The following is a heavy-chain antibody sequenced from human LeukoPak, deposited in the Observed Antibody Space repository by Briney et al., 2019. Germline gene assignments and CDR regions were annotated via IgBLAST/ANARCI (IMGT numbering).Heavy chain of an antibody. Sequence: TGGSLRLSCAASGFTFSFAAMTWVRQGPGKGLEWVSLISASGGSTYYADSVKGRFTISRDNSKNTVYLQMNGLRAEDTALYYCAKDIQGANWGQGTLVTVSS. CDR2: ISASGGST. CDR3: AKDIQGAN. CDR1: GFTFSFAA. D-gene: IGHD5-18*01. J-gene: IGHJ4*02. V-gene: IGHV3-23*01.